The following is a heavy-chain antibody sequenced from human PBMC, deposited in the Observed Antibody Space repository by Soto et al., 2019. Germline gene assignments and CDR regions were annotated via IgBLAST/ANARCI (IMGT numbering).Heavy chain of an antibody. CDR1: GFTFSSYA. Sequence: EVQLLESGGGLVQPGGSLRLSCAASGFTFSSYAMAWVRQAPGKGLEWVSGISGSGSSTYYADSVKGRFTISRDNSKKTLYLKMNTLRAGDRAVYSCGKEGGVFGSAYYPEEVYPTHRDVGGKGTTFTVSS. J-gene: IGHJ6*03. V-gene: IGHV3-23*01. CDR2: ISGSGSST. CDR3: GKEGGVFGSAYYPEEVYPTHRDV. D-gene: IGHD3-3*01.